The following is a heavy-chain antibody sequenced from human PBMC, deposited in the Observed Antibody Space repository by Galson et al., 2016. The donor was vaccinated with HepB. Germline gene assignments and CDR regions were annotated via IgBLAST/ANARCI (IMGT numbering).Heavy chain of an antibody. CDR3: ARGTGTGGYFDY. CDR2: INPRGGST. D-gene: IGHD3/OR15-3a*01. J-gene: IGHJ4*02. V-gene: IGHV1-46*01. Sequence: SVEVSCKASGYTFTSYYMHWVRQAPGQGLEWMGKINPRGGSTSCAQKFQGRVTMTRDTSTSTVYMELSSLTSEDTAVYYCARGTGTGGYFDYWGQGTLVTVSS. CDR1: GYTFTSYY.